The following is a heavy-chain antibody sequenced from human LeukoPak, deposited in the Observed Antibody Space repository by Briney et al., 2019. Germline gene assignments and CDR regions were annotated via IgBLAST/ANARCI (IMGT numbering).Heavy chain of an antibody. V-gene: IGHV1-2*02. CDR2: INPNSGGT. CDR3: ARDDIVQNDAFDI. CDR1: GYTFTGYY. J-gene: IGHJ3*02. D-gene: IGHD5-12*01. Sequence: ASVKVSCKASGYTFTGYYMHWVRQAPGQGLEWMGWINPNSGGTNYAQKFQGRVTMTRDTSISTACMELSRLRSDDTAVYYCARDDIVQNDAFDIWGQGTMVTVSS.